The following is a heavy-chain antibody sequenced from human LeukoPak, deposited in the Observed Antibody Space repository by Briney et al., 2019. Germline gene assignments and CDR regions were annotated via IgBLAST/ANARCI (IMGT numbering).Heavy chain of an antibody. V-gene: IGHV3-21*01. CDR1: GFSFDISS. D-gene: IGHD3-3*01. Sequence: GGSLRLSCAASGFSFDISSMNWVRQAPGKGLEWVSSISSSSTYIYYADSVMGRFTISRDNAKNSLYLQMNSLRAEDTAVYYCAKVGDDFWSGSNMDVWGKGTTVTVSS. J-gene: IGHJ6*03. CDR2: ISSSSTYI. CDR3: AKVGDDFWSGSNMDV.